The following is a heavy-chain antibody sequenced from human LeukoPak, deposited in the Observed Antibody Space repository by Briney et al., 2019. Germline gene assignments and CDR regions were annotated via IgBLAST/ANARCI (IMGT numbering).Heavy chain of an antibody. CDR2: IWYDGSKA. D-gene: IGHD1-7*01. J-gene: IGHJ4*02. CDR3: ARTNYGQ. V-gene: IGHV3-33*01. Sequence: PGRSLRLSCAASGFTFSNYGMHWLRQAPGKGLEWVAVIWYDGSKANYADSVKGRFTISRDNSKNTLYLQMNSLRAEDTAVYYCARTNYGQWGQGTLVTVSS. CDR1: GFTFSNYG.